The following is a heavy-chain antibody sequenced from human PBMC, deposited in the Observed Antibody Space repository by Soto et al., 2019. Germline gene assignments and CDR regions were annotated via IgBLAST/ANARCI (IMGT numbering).Heavy chain of an antibody. Sequence: GGSLRLSCAASGFTFSTDSMNWVRQAPGKGLEWVSPISGGSYIIYYADSVKGRFTISRDNARNSLYLQMNTLRAEDTAVYYCAICSAGACHSPGFDLWGQGTTVTVSS. D-gene: IGHD2-15*01. CDR3: AICSAGACHSPGFDL. J-gene: IGHJ3*01. CDR1: GFTFSTDS. V-gene: IGHV3-48*01. CDR2: ISGGSYII.